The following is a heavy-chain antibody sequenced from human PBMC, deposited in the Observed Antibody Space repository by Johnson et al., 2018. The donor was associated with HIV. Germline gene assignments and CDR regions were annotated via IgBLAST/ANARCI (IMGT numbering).Heavy chain of an antibody. CDR2: ISYDGNNK. V-gene: IGHV3-30*04. CDR1: GFTFSSYA. D-gene: IGHD4-23*01. J-gene: IGHJ3*02. Sequence: QVQLVESGGGVVQPGRSLRLSCAASGFTFSSYAMHWVRQAPGKGLEWVAVISYDGNNKYYADSVKGRYTISRDNSKNTLYLQINSLRAEDTAVYYCAKLGDYSGINGFDIWGQGTMVTVSS. CDR3: AKLGDYSGINGFDI.